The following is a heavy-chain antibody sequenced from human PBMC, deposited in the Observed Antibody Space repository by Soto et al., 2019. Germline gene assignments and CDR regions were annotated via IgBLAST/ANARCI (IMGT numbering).Heavy chain of an antibody. CDR3: ARAKYYYDSHTGGWFDP. J-gene: IGHJ5*02. D-gene: IGHD3-22*01. Sequence: SETLSLTCTVSGGSISSGGYYWSWIRQHPGKGLEWIGYIYYSGSTYYNPSLKSRVTISVDTSKNQFSLKLSSVTAADTAVYYCARAKYYYDSHTGGWFDPWGQGTLVPSPQ. V-gene: IGHV4-31*03. CDR2: IYYSGST. CDR1: GGSISSGGYY.